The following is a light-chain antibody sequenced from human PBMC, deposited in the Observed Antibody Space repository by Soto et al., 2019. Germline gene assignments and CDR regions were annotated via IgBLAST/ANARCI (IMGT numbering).Light chain of an antibody. V-gene: IGKV3-20*01. CDR2: GAS. Sequence: EMGLPQSPGTLSLSPGGRASLFCRASPNVSPYLAWYQLKPGQAPRLLIYGASSRATGIPDRFSGSGSETDFTLTISSLEPDAFALYYGQQYVSSPFNISPGTKVYIK. CDR1: PNVSPY. J-gene: IGKJ3*01. CDR3: QQYVSSPFN.